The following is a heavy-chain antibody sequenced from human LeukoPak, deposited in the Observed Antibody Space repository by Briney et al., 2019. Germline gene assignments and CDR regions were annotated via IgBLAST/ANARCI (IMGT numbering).Heavy chain of an antibody. J-gene: IGHJ6*03. D-gene: IGHD5-18*01. Sequence: NSSETLSLTCTVSGVFISSGDYYWGWIRQPPGKGLEWIGSIYYSGSTYYNPSLKSRVTISVDTSKNQFSLKLSSVTAADTAVYYCARDTAMVSRYYYYYMDVWGKGTTVTVSS. CDR2: IYYSGST. CDR3: ARDTAMVSRYYYYYMDV. V-gene: IGHV4-39*07. CDR1: GVFISSGDYY.